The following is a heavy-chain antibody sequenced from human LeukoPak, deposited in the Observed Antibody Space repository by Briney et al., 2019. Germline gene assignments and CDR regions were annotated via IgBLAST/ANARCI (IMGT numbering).Heavy chain of an antibody. D-gene: IGHD6-13*01. V-gene: IGHV3-30*03. Sequence: PGGSLRLSCAASGFTFSSYGMHWVRQAPGKGLEWVAVLSYDGTKEYYADSVKGRFTISRDNSKNTLYLQMNSLRAEDTAVYYRARDRSSSAAPSLSYWGQGTLVTVSS. CDR1: GFTFSSYG. J-gene: IGHJ4*02. CDR2: LSYDGTKE. CDR3: ARDRSSSAAPSLSY.